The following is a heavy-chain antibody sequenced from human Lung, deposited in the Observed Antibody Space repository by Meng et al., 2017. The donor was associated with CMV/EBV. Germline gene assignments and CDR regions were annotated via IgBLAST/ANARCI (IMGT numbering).Heavy chain of an antibody. J-gene: IGHJ4*02. Sequence: EVQLLESGGGLVQPGGCLRLSCAASGFTFNSHIMSWVRQAAGKGLEWVSFITADGGTTYYADSVKGRFTISRDNSKNTLCLQMNSLRSEDTAVYHCVRVALSGGWYLDYWGLGTLVTVSS. V-gene: IGHV3-23*01. D-gene: IGHD2-15*01. CDR1: GFTFNSHI. CDR3: VRVALSGGWYLDY. CDR2: ITADGGTT.